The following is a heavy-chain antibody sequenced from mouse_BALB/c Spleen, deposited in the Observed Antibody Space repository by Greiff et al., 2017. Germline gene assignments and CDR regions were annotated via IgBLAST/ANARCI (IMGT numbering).Heavy chain of an antibody. CDR1: GFTFSSFG. D-gene: IGHD2-1*01. V-gene: IGHV5-17*02. CDR3: ARRGIYYGNYVAMDY. CDR2: ISSGSSTI. Sequence: EVMLVESGGGLVQPGGSRKLSCAASGFTFSSFGMHWVRQAPEKGLEWVAYISSGSSTIYYADTVKGRFTISRDNPKNTLFLQMTSLRSEDTAMYYCARRGIYYGNYVAMDYWGQGTSVTVSS. J-gene: IGHJ4*01.